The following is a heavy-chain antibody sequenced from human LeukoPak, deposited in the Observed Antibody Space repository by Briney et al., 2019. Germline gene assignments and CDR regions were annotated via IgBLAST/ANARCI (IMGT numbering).Heavy chain of an antibody. CDR3: ARDYDSSGLAFDI. J-gene: IGHJ3*02. CDR1: GGSISSGDYY. D-gene: IGHD3-22*01. CDR2: IYYSGST. Sequence: SETLSLTCTVSGGSISSGDYYWSWIRQPPGKGLEWIGYIYYSGSTYYNPSLKSRVTISVDTSKNQFSLKLSSVTAADTAVYYCARDYDSSGLAFDIWGQGTMVTVSS. V-gene: IGHV4-30-4*08.